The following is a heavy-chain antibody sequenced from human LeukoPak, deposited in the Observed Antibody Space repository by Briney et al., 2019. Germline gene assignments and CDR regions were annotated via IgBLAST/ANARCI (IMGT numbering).Heavy chain of an antibody. D-gene: IGHD6-19*01. CDR1: GGSFSGYY. CDR2: INHSGST. V-gene: IGHV4-34*01. CDR3: ARIKQWLGVGDY. Sequence: PSETLSLTCAVYGGSFSGYYWSWIHQPPGKGLEWIGEINHSGSTNYNPSLKSRVTISVDTSKNQFSLKLSSVTAADTAVYYCARIKQWLGVGDYWGQGTLVTVSS. J-gene: IGHJ4*02.